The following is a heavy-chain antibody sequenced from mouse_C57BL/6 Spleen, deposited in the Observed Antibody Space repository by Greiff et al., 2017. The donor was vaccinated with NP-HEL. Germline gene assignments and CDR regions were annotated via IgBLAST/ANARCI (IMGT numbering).Heavy chain of an antibody. CDR2: IYPGDGDT. CDR3: ARRCDLLGAMDY. Sequence: QVQLKESGPELVKPGASVKISCKASGYAFSSSWMNWVKQRPGKGLEWIGRIYPGDGDTNYNGKFKGKATLTADKSSSTAYMQLSSLTSEDSAVYFCARRCDLLGAMDYWGQGTSVTVSS. CDR1: GYAFSSSW. D-gene: IGHD2-10*01. J-gene: IGHJ4*01. V-gene: IGHV1-82*01.